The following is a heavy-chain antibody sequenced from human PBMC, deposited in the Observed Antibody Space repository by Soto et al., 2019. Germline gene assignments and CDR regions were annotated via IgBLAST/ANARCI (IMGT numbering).Heavy chain of an antibody. CDR3: AKTELQRGHFDY. Sequence: QVQLQQSGPGLVKRSQTLSLTCAISGDSVSSDSATWTWISQSPSRGLEWMGRTYYRSKWYTDYAVSVKSRLTINPDTSKNQFSLHLNSVTPEDTAVYYCAKTELQRGHFDYWGQGTLVTVSS. CDR1: GDSVSSDSAT. J-gene: IGHJ4*02. D-gene: IGHD1-7*01. CDR2: TYYRSKWYT. V-gene: IGHV6-1*01.